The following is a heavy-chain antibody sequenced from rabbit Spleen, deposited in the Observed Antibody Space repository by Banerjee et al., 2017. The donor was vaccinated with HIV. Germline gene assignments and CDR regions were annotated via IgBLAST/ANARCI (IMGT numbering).Heavy chain of an antibody. J-gene: IGHJ6*01. CDR2: IYPITETT. CDR1: GFTISNYW. CDR3: AREDVGGSVSL. Sequence: QLEESGGRLVQPGGSLTLSCKAYGFTISNYWMNWVRQAPGKGLEWIGIIYPITETTYYANWVNGRFTISSDNAQNTVDLQMNSLTAADTATYFCAREDVGGSVSLWGPGTSSPS. D-gene: IGHD1-1*01. V-gene: IGHV1S7*01.